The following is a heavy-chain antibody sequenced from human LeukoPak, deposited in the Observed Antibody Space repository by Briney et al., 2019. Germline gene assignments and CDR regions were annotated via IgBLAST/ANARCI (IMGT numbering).Heavy chain of an antibody. Sequence: PGRSLRLSCAASGFTFSSYGMHWVRQAPGKGLEWVAVIWYDGSNKYYTDSVKGRFTISRDNSKNTLYLQMNSLRAEDTAVYYCARAPNVGTPDYWGQGTLVTVSS. D-gene: IGHD7-27*01. V-gene: IGHV3-33*01. CDR1: GFTFSSYG. CDR3: ARAPNVGTPDY. CDR2: IWYDGSNK. J-gene: IGHJ4*02.